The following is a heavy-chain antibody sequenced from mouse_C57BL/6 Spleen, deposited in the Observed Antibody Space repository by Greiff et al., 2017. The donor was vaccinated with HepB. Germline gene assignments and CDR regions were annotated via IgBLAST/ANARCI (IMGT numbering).Heavy chain of an antibody. J-gene: IGHJ4*01. CDR3: TTDEAAQATDAMDY. Sequence: EVQLQQSGAELVRPGASVKLSCTASGFNIKDDYMHWVKQRPEQGLEWIGWIDPENGDTEYASKFQGKATITADTSSNTAYLQLSSLTSEDTAVYYCTTDEAAQATDAMDYWGQGTSVTVSS. CDR2: IDPENGDT. D-gene: IGHD3-2*02. V-gene: IGHV14-4*01. CDR1: GFNIKDDY.